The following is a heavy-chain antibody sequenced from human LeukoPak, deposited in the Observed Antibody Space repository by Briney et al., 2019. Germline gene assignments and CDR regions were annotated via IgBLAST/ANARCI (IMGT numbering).Heavy chain of an antibody. D-gene: IGHD4-23*01. J-gene: IGHJ3*01. Sequence: GGSLRLSCVGSRFTFNSHEMIWVRQAPGKGLEWLSYISSSGTITYYADSVKGRFTISRENGKNSLSLQMNSLRAEDTAIYYCARHPRYGGISDDALDLWGQGTMVTVSS. CDR3: ARHPRYGGISDDALDL. V-gene: IGHV3-48*03. CDR1: RFTFNSHE. CDR2: ISSSGTIT.